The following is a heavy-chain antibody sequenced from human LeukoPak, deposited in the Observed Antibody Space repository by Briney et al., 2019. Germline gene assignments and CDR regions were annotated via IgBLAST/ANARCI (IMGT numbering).Heavy chain of an antibody. Sequence: GGSLRLSCAASGFTFSNAYMNWVRQAPGKGLEWVGRIKPKTDGETTEYTAPVKGRFSISRDDSKNMLYLQMNSLKTEDTAVYYCITPLPYSAQGGQGTLVTVSS. J-gene: IGHJ4*02. CDR2: IKPKTDGETT. V-gene: IGHV3-15*07. CDR1: GFTFSNAY. D-gene: IGHD2-21*01. CDR3: ITPLPYSAQ.